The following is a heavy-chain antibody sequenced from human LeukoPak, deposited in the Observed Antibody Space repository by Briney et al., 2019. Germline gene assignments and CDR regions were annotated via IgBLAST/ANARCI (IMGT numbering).Heavy chain of an antibody. Sequence: ETLSLTCTVSGGSISRGSYFWSWIRQPAGKGLEYVSAISSNGGSTYYANSVKGRFTISRDNSKNTLYLQMGSLRAEDMAVYYCARGELTYYDFWSGSFDYWGQGTLVTVSS. CDR2: ISSNGGST. J-gene: IGHJ4*02. CDR1: GGSISRGSYF. CDR3: ARGELTYYDFWSGSFDY. V-gene: IGHV3-64*01. D-gene: IGHD3-3*01.